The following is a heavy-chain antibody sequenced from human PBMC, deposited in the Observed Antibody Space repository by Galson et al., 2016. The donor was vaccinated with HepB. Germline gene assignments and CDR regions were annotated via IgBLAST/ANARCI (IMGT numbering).Heavy chain of an antibody. J-gene: IGHJ5*02. CDR1: GGSISSTSNHY. V-gene: IGHV4-39*01. D-gene: IGHD6-6*01. Sequence: ETLSLTCTVSGGSISSTSNHYWGWIRQSPGKGLEWIGSISHSGSTHYSPSLQSRVTISGDTSKNQFYLKLNSMSAADTAVYYCARALEYRDAGSPYNWFEPWGQGTLVTVSP. CDR2: ISHSGST. CDR3: ARALEYRDAGSPYNWFEP.